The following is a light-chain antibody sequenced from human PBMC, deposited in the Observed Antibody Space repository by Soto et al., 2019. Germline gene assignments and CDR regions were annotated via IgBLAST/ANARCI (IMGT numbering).Light chain of an antibody. CDR2: DAS. V-gene: IGKV1-33*01. J-gene: IGKJ5*01. CDR3: QHYNSFPIT. CDR1: QSISSY. Sequence: DIQMTQSPSSLSASVGDRVTITFRASQSISSYLNWYQQKTGQAPKLLIYDASQLETGVPSRFSGSGSGTDFTFTINSLQPEDIGTYYCQHYNSFPITFGQGTRLEIK.